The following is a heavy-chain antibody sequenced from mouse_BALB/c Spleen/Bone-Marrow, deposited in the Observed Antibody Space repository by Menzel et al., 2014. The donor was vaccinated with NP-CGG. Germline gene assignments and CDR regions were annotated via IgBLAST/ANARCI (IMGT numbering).Heavy chain of an antibody. CDR1: GFSLTSYG. CDR2: IWAGGST. V-gene: IGHV2-9*02. CDR3: ARGSYYEGAMDY. J-gene: IGHJ4*01. D-gene: IGHD1-1*01. Sequence: VKLMESGPGLVPPSQSLSIPCTVSGFSLTSYGVHWVRQPPGKVLEWLGVIWAGGSTNYNSALMSRLSISKDNSKSQVLLKMNSLQTDDTAMYYCARGSYYEGAMDYWGQGTSVTVSS.